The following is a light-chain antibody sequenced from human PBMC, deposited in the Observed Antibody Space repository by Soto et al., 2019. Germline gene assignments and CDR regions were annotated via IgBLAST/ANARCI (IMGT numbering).Light chain of an antibody. Sequence: DIQMTQSPSSLSASVGYRVTITYRASQSISSYLHWYQQKPGKAPKLLIYGASTLQSGVPSRLSGSGSGTDYTLTIRSLQPEDFATYYCQQSYRTPTFGQGTRLEI. CDR3: QQSYRTPT. J-gene: IGKJ5*01. CDR2: GAS. CDR1: QSISSY. V-gene: IGKV1-39*01.